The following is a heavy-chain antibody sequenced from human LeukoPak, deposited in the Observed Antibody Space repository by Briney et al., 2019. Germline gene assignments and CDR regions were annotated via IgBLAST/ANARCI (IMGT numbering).Heavy chain of an antibody. D-gene: IGHD5-12*01. CDR2: IYSGGST. Sequence: GGSLRLSCAASGFTVSSNYMSWVRQAPGKGLEWVSVIYSGGSTYYADSVKGRFTISRDNSKNTLYLQINSLRAEDTAVYYCARGGIWWPPAPTPFGYWGQGTLVTVSS. V-gene: IGHV3-53*01. CDR1: GFTVSSNY. J-gene: IGHJ4*02. CDR3: ARGGIWWPPAPTPFGY.